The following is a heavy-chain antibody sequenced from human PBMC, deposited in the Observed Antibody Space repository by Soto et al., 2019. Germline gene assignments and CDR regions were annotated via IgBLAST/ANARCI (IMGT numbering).Heavy chain of an antibody. D-gene: IGHD1-26*01. CDR1: GFTFSSYG. J-gene: IGHJ4*02. V-gene: IGHV3-30*03. CDR2: ISYGGSNK. CDR3: GGVGATNGIDY. Sequence: GGSLRLSCAASGFTFSSYGMHWVRQAPGKGLEWVAVISYGGSNKYYADSVKGRFTISRDNSKNTLYRQMNSLRAEDTAVYYCGGVGATNGIDYWGQGTLVTVS.